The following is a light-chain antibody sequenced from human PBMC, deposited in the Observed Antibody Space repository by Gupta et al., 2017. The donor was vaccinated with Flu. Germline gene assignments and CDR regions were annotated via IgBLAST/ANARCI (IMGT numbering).Light chain of an antibody. J-gene: IGKJ2*03. CDR3: QQSRSFPYS. Sequence: DIQMTQSPSSLSASVGDRVTITCRASQNIDDIFLNWYQMKPGRGPKVLIYTTSSLQSGVPSRCSGSGSGTDFTLTISSLQPEDFATYFCQQSRSFPYSFGQGTKLEI. CDR1: QNIDDIF. V-gene: IGKV1-39*01. CDR2: TTS.